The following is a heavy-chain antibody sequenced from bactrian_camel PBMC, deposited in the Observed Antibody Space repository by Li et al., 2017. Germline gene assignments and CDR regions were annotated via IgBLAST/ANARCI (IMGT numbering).Heavy chain of an antibody. CDR3: AARPWYKYGGQCLFAGDFNY. D-gene: IGHD6*01. Sequence: VQLVESGGGLVQPGGSLRLSCVASGFTFSTYDMSWVRQVPEKGLEWVSGINSGGGSTYYRDDVRGRFTISQDKAKNTVYLQMNDLKPEDTGLYYCAARPWYKYGGQCLFAGDFNYWGQGTQVTVS. CDR1: GFTFSTYD. J-gene: IGHJ6*01. CDR2: INSGGGST. V-gene: IGHV3S40*01.